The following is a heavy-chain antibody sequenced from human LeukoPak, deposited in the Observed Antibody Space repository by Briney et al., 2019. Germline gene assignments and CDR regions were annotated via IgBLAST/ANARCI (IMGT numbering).Heavy chain of an antibody. D-gene: IGHD4-23*01. CDR3: ARDNSLTPVDY. V-gene: IGHV3-33*01. CDR1: GFTFSSYG. J-gene: IGHJ4*02. Sequence: PGGSLRLSCAASGFTFSSYGMHWVRQAPGKGLEWVAVIWYDGSNKYYADSVKGRFTISRDNAKNSLYLQMNSLRAEDTAVYYCARDNSLTPVDYWGQGTLVTVSS. CDR2: IWYDGSNK.